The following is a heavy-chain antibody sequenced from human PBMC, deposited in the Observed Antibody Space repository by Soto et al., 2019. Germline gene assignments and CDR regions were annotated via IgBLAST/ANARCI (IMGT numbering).Heavy chain of an antibody. CDR1: GDSVSSNSAA. J-gene: IGHJ4*02. V-gene: IGHV6-1*01. CDR3: ARASAPSRLRPSDFDY. CDR2: TYYRSKWYN. Sequence: SQTLSLTCAISGDSVSSNSAAWNWIRQSPSRGLEWLGRTYYRSKWYNDYAVSVKSRISINPDTSKNQFSLQLNSVTPEDTAVYYCARASAPSRLRPSDFDYWGQGTLVTVSS. D-gene: IGHD4-17*01.